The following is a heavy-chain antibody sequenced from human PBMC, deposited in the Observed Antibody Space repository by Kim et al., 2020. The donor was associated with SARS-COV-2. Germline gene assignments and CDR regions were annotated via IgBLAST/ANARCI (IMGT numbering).Heavy chain of an antibody. CDR1: GFTFDDYA. CDR3: AKSYCGGDCYSPPFDY. V-gene: IGHV3-9*01. D-gene: IGHD2-21*01. J-gene: IGHJ4*02. CDR2: ISWNSGSI. Sequence: SLRLSCAASGFTFDDYAMHWVRQAPGKGLEWVSGISWNSGSIGYADSVKGRFTISRANAKNSLYLQMNSLRAEDTALYYCAKSYCGGDCYSPPFDYWGQGTLVTVSS.